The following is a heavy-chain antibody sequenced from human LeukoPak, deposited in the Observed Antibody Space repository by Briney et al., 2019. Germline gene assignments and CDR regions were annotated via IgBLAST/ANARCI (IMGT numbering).Heavy chain of an antibody. CDR1: GGSISSSSYY. CDR3: ARGGGGHDILTDDY. D-gene: IGHD3-9*01. Sequence: SETLSLTCTVSGGSISSSSYYWSWIRQPAGKGLEWIGRIYTSGSTNYNPSLKSRVTISVDTSKNQFSLKLSSVTAADTAVYYCARGGGGHDILTDDYWGQGTLVTVSS. CDR2: IYTSGST. J-gene: IGHJ4*02. V-gene: IGHV4-61*02.